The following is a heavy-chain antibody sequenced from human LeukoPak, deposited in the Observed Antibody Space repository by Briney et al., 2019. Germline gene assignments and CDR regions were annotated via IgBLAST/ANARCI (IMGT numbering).Heavy chain of an antibody. D-gene: IGHD2-15*01. V-gene: IGHV4-59*01. J-gene: IGHJ4*02. Sequence: SETLSLTCTVSGGSISSYYWSWIRQPPGKGLEWIGYIYYSGSTNYNPSLKSRVTISVDTSKNQFSLKLSSVTAAGTAVYYCARDSGRSGDLDYWGQGTLVTVSS. CDR1: GGSISSYY. CDR2: IYYSGST. CDR3: ARDSGRSGDLDY.